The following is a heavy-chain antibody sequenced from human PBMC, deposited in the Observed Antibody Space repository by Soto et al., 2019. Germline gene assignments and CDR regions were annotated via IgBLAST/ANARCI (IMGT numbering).Heavy chain of an antibody. J-gene: IGHJ6*02. V-gene: IGHV4-59*01. D-gene: IGHD6-13*01. Sequence: SETLSLTCTVSGDSISSYYWSWIRQPPGKGLECIGYIYYSGSTNYNPSLKSRVTISADTSKNQFSLKLSSVTAADTAVYYCASGRQLEAYFYGLDVWGQGTTVTVSS. CDR2: IYYSGST. CDR3: ASGRQLEAYFYGLDV. CDR1: GDSISSYY.